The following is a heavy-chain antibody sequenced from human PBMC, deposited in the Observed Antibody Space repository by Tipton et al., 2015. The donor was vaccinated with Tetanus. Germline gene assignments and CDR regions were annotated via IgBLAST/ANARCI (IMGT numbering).Heavy chain of an antibody. V-gene: IGHV3-23*01. D-gene: IGHD3-9*01. CDR1: GFTFSSCA. CDR2: ISHDGISS. J-gene: IGHJ4*02. Sequence: SLRLSCAASGFTFSSCAMNWVRQAPGKGLEWVSGISHDGISSHYAASVRGRFTISRDSSKNMLYLQMNSLRAEDTAVYYCARHAGAGATIWGTDYWGQGTLVTVSS. CDR3: ARHAGAGATIWGTDY.